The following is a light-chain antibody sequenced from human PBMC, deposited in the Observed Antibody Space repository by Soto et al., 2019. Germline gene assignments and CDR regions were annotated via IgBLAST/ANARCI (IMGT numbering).Light chain of an antibody. Sequence: QSALTQPASVSGSPGQSITISCTGTSSDVGSYNLVSWYQQHPGEAPKLMIYEVSKRPSGVSNRFSGSKSGNTASLTISGLQAEDEADYYCCSYAGSIRVFGGGTKLTVL. CDR1: SSDVGSYNL. CDR3: CSYAGSIRV. J-gene: IGLJ3*02. CDR2: EVS. V-gene: IGLV2-23*02.